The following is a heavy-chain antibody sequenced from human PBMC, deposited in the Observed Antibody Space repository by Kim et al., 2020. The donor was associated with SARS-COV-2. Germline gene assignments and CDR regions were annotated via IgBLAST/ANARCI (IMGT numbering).Heavy chain of an antibody. CDR3: ARESWGEGGCYYFLDY. J-gene: IGHJ4*02. V-gene: IGHV1-46*01. Sequence: ASVTVSCKASGYTFTSYYMHWVRQAPGQGLEWMGIINPSGGSTSYAQKFQGRVTMTRDTSTSTVYMELSSLRSEYTAVYYCARESWGEGGCYYFLDYWGQGTLVTVSS. D-gene: IGHD3-10*01. CDR1: GYTFTSYY. CDR2: INPSGGST.